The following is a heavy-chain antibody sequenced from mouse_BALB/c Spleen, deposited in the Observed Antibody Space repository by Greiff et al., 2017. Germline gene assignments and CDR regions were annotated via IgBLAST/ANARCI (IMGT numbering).Heavy chain of an antibody. CDR3: ARGDYPHAMDY. J-gene: IGHJ4*01. CDR1: GFNIKDTY. D-gene: IGHD1-1*02. CDR2: IDPANGNT. Sequence: VQLQQSGAELVKPGASVKLSCTASGFNIKDTYMHWVKQRPEQGLEWIGRIDPANGNTKYDPKFQGKATITADTSSNTAYLQLSSLTSEDTAVYYCARGDYPHAMDYWGQGTSVTVSS. V-gene: IGHV14-3*02.